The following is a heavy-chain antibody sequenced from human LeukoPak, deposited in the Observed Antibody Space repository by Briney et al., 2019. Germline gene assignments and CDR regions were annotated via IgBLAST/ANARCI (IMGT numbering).Heavy chain of an antibody. CDR2: ISGSDGST. CDR3: AKYGPGVGAIIAEPFLDY. J-gene: IGHJ4*02. Sequence: PGGSLRLSCAASGFTFSSYAMSWVRQAPGKGLEWVSAISGSDGSTYYEDSVKGRFTISTANSKNTLYLQMNSLTAEDTAVYYCAKYGPGVGAIIAEPFLDYWGQGTLVTVSS. V-gene: IGHV3-23*01. CDR1: GFTFSSYA. D-gene: IGHD1-26*01.